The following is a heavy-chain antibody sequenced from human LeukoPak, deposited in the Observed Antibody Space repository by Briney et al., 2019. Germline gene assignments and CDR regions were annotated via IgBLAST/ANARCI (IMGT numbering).Heavy chain of an antibody. CDR2: IYSSGVT. V-gene: IGHV4-4*07. D-gene: IGHD3-10*01. CDR3: ARVHIVTGTYFDS. J-gene: IGHJ4*02. Sequence: PSETLSLTCTISGDSMSGYSWSWLRQPAGKELEWIGRIYSSGVTEYNLSLDGRVTMSIETSKNQFSLMLDSVTAADTATYYCARVHIVTGTYFDSWGQGALVTVSS. CDR1: GDSMSGYS.